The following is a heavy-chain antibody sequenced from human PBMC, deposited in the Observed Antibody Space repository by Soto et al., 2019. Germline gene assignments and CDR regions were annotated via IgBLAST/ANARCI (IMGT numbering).Heavy chain of an antibody. CDR3: ARGLGLGDY. Sequence: QVQLVQSGAEVKKPGASVKLSCKASGYTFTSYYIHWVRQAPGQGLEWIGIINPNGGSTNYAYTLKGRLTVTRDTSTATVYMELGALTSEDTAVYYCARGLGLGDYWGQVTLVTVSS. V-gene: IGHV1-46*04. D-gene: IGHD3-9*01. J-gene: IGHJ4*02. CDR2: INPNGGST. CDR1: GYTFTSYY.